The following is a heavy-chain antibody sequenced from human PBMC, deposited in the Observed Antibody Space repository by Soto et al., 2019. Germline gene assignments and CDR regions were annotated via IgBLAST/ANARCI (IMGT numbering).Heavy chain of an antibody. J-gene: IGHJ4*02. V-gene: IGHV3-30*04. CDR3: ARQWVY. Sequence: QVQLVESGGGVVQPGRSLRLSCAASGFTVSSFAMHWVRQAPGKGLEWVAVISFDGSVKSYADSVKGRFTISRDNSKHTLYLQMNSLRAEETAVYSCARQWVYWGEGTLVTVSS. CDR2: ISFDGSVK. CDR1: GFTVSSFA. D-gene: IGHD1-26*01.